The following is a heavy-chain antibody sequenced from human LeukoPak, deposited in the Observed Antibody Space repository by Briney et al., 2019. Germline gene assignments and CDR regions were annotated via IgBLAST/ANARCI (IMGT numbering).Heavy chain of an antibody. CDR3: AKQYYYYGMDV. J-gene: IGHJ6*02. CDR2: ISGDGGIT. CDR1: GFTFDDYA. Sequence: GGSLRLSCAASGFTFDDYAMHWVRQAPGKGLEWVSLISGDGGITYSADSVKGRFTISRDNSKNPLFLQMNSLRTEDIALYYCAKQYYYYGMDVWGQGTTVTVSS. V-gene: IGHV3-43*02.